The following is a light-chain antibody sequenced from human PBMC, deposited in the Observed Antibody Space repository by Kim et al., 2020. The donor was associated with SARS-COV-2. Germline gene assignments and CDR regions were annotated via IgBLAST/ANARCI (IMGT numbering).Light chain of an antibody. Sequence: EIVLTQSPATLSVSPGERATLSCRASQSVSSDLAWYQQKPGQAPRLLIYGASNRATGIPARFSGSGSGTEFTLTISSLQSEDFAVYYCQESSIWTLSTLGQGTRRGSK. CDR3: QESSIWTLST. J-gene: IGKJ5*01. CDR1: QSVSSD. V-gene: IGKV3-15*01. CDR2: GAS.